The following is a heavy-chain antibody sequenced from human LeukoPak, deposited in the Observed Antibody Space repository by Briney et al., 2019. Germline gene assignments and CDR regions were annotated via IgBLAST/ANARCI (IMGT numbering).Heavy chain of an antibody. D-gene: IGHD2-15*01. CDR1: GYTFTSCD. CDR2: MNPNSGNT. CDR3: TRGLVVLSATSWAFDI. J-gene: IGHJ3*02. Sequence: ASVKVSCKASGYTFTSCDINWVRQATGQGLEWMGWMNPNSGNTGYAQKFQARVSTTRNTSISTAYMELSSLRSEDTAVYYCTRGLVVLSATSWAFDIWGHGTMVTVSS. V-gene: IGHV1-8*01.